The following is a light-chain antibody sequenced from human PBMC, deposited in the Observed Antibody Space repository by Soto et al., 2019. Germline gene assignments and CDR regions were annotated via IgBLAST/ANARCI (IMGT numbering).Light chain of an antibody. CDR1: QSISGW. V-gene: IGKV1-5*03. Sequence: DIQLTQSPSTVSASVGDRVTITCRASQSISGWLAWYQQKPGPAPKLIIYKASSLESGVPSRFSGSGFGTEFTLTISSLQPDDFATYFCQQYDTYWTFGQGTKVDIK. CDR3: QQYDTYWT. J-gene: IGKJ1*01. CDR2: KAS.